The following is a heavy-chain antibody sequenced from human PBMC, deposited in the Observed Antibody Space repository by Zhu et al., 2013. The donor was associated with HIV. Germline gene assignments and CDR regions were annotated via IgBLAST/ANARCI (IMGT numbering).Heavy chain of an antibody. CDR2: IIPIFGTA. V-gene: IGHV1-69*01. J-gene: IGHJ4*02. D-gene: IGHD2-2*01. CDR1: GGTFSSYA. Sequence: QVQLVQSGAEVKKPGSSVKVSCKASGGTFSSYAISWVRQAPGQGLEWMGGIIPIFGTANYAQKFQGRVTITADESTSTAYMELSSLRSEDTAVYYCARAPIPYHCSSTSCYGAYYFDYWGQGTLVTVSS. CDR3: ARAPIPYHCSSTSCYGAYYFDY.